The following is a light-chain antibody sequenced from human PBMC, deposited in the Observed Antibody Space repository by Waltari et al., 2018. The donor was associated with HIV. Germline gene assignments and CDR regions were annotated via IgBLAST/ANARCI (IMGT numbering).Light chain of an antibody. CDR3: ISYTTSSTPYV. CDR2: EVI. J-gene: IGLJ1*01. Sequence: QSALTPPASVSGSPGQSITISCTGTSSDVGGYNFVSWYHQYPGKAPKLMIYEVINRPSGVSDRFSGSKSANTASLTISGLRAEDEADYYCISYTTSSTPYVLGTGTTVTVL. CDR1: SSDVGGYNF. V-gene: IGLV2-14*01.